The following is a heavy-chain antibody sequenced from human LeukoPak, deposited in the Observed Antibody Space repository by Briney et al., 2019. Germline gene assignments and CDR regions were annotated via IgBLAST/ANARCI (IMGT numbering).Heavy chain of an antibody. CDR2: INPSGGST. Sequence: ASVKVSCKASGYTFTSYYMHWVRQAPGQGLGWMGIINPSGGSTSYAQKFQGRVTMTRDASTSTVYMELSSLRSEDTAVYYCARGPGGAAMPTYFDYWGQGTLVTVSS. CDR1: GYTFTSYY. D-gene: IGHD2-2*01. CDR3: ARGPGGAAMPTYFDY. V-gene: IGHV1-46*01. J-gene: IGHJ4*02.